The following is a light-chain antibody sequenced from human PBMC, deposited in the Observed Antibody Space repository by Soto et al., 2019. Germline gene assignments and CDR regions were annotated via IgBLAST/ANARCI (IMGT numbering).Light chain of an antibody. CDR3: QQYYDYPRT. CDR1: QSISTW. CDR2: AAS. Sequence: DIQMTQSPSTLSASAGDRVTITCRASQSISTWLAWYQQKPGKAPKVLIYAASTLQTGVPSRFSGSGSGTDFILTINWLQSEDFATYYCQQYYDYPRTFGQGTKVDIK. J-gene: IGKJ1*01. V-gene: IGKV1-5*01.